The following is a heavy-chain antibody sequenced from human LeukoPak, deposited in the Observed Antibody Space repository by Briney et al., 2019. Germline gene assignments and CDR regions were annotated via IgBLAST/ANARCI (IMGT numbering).Heavy chain of an antibody. CDR2: INPNSGGT. J-gene: IGHJ4*02. CDR1: GYTFTGYY. D-gene: IGHD5-12*01. CDR3: ARADSGYDSPDY. Sequence: ASVKVSCKASGYTFTGYYMHWVRQAPGQGLEWMGWINPNSGGTNYAQKFQGRVTMTRDTSISTAYMELSRLRSDDTAMYYCARADSGYDSPDYWGQGTLVTVSS. V-gene: IGHV1-2*02.